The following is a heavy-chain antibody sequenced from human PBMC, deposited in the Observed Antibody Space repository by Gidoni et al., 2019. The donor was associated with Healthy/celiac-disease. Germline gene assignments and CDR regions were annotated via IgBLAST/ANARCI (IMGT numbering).Heavy chain of an antibody. CDR3: ARIRGGADTAMEYFDY. J-gene: IGHJ4*02. CDR1: GFSLSNARMG. Sequence: QVTLKESGPVLVQPTETLTLTCTVSGFSLSNARMGVSWIRQPPGKALEWLAHIFSNDEKSYSTSLKSRLTISKDTSKSQVVLTMTNMDPVDTATYYCARIRGGADTAMEYFDYWGQGTLVTVSS. CDR2: IFSNDEK. V-gene: IGHV2-26*01. D-gene: IGHD5-18*01.